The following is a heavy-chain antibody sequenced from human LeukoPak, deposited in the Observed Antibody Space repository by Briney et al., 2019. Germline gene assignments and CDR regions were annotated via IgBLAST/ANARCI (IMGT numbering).Heavy chain of an antibody. CDR1: GFTVSSNY. CDR3: ASGVLRYFDWLFPPLDY. V-gene: IGHV3-53*01. D-gene: IGHD3-9*01. CDR2: IYSGGST. J-gene: IGHJ4*02. Sequence: GGSLRLSCAASGFTVSSNYMSWVRQAPGKGLEWVSVIYSGGSTYYADSVKGRFTISRDNSKNTLYLQMNSLRAEDTAVYYCASGVLRYFDWLFPPLDYWGQGTLVTVSS.